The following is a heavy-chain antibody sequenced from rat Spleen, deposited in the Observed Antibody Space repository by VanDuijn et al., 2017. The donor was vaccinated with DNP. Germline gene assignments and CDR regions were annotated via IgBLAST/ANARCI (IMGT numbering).Heavy chain of an antibody. J-gene: IGHJ4*01. Sequence: QVHLRESGPGLVQPSQTLSLTCTVSGFSLTNYHVHWIRQPPGKGLEWVGIMWSDGDTSYNSTLKSRLSISRDTSKSQVFLKMNSVQTEDTAMYFCARGGYAMDAWGQGTSVTVSS. CDR3: ARGGYAMDA. CDR1: GFSLTNYH. V-gene: IGHV2-32*01. CDR2: MWSDGDT.